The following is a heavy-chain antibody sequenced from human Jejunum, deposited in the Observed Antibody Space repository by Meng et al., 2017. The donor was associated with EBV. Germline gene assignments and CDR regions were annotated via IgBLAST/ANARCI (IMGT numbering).Heavy chain of an antibody. CDR1: GFTFGSVD. J-gene: IGHJ4*02. V-gene: IGHV3-23*04. D-gene: IGHD4-11*01. CDR3: ANTYNFQY. CDR2: ITGGGGGT. Sequence: EVRRVEYGGCLVQPGGPPGPSCAAPGFTFGSVDLCCGRQPPGKGLECVSSITGGGGGTYYADAVKGRFTVSRANSKNTLYLQLNSLRADDTAIYYCANTYNFQYWGQGTLVTVSS.